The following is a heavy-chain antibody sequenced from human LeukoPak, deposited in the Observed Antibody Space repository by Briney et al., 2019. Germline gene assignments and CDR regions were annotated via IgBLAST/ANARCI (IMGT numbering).Heavy chain of an antibody. Sequence: SETLSLTCTVSGGSISSYYWSWIRQPPGKGLEWIGYIYTSGSTNYNPSLESRVTISVDTSKNQFSLKLSSVTAADTAVYYCASGRKQLWLRLGYYYMDVWGKGTTVTVSS. J-gene: IGHJ6*03. CDR3: ASGRKQLWLRLGYYYMDV. D-gene: IGHD5-18*01. CDR1: GGSISSYY. CDR2: IYTSGST. V-gene: IGHV4-4*09.